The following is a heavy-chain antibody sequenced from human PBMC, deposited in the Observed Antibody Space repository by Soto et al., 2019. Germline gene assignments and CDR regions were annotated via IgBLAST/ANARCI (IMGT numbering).Heavy chain of an antibody. V-gene: IGHV1-69*13. CDR1: GVTFSSYA. J-gene: IGHJ4*02. CDR2: IIPIFGTA. D-gene: IGHD3-22*01. Sequence: SVKVSCKASGVTFSSYAISWVRQAPGQGLEWMGGIIPIFGTANYAQKFQGRVTITADESTSTAYMELSSLRSEDTAVYYCASSYYYDSSGYYYVWGQGTLVTVSS. CDR3: ASSYYYDSSGYYYV.